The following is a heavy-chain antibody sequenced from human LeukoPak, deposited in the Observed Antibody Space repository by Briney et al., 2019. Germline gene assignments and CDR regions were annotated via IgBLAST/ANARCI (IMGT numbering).Heavy chain of an antibody. CDR3: ARVGRHYGSGSYADF. Sequence: SETLSLTCTVSGGSISSNSYHWGWIRQPPGKGLEWIGNIYYSGSTYYNPSLKSRATISVDTSNNQFSLKLSSVTAVDTAVYYCARVGRHYGSGSYADFWGQGTLVTVSS. V-gene: IGHV4-39*07. J-gene: IGHJ4*02. D-gene: IGHD3-10*01. CDR1: GGSISSNSYH. CDR2: IYYSGST.